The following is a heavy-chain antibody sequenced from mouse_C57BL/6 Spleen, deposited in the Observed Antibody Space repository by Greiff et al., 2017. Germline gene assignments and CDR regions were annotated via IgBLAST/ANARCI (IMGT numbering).Heavy chain of an antibody. CDR1: GYTFTDYN. CDR2: INPNNGGT. D-gene: IGHD2-4*01. CDR3: ARENDYDDGFAY. Sequence: EVMLVESGPELVKPGASVKMSCKASGYTFTDYNMHWVKQSHGKSLEWIGYINPNNGGTSYNQKFKGKATLTVNKSSSTAYMELRSLTSEDSAVYYCARENDYDDGFAYWGQGTLVTVSA. J-gene: IGHJ3*01. V-gene: IGHV1-22*01.